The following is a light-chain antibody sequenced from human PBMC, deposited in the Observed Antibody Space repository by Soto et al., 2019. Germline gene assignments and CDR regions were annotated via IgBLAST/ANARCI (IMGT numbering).Light chain of an antibody. Sequence: GGITNQSRRASQSVSSNLAWYQQKPGQAPRLLIYGASTRATGIPARFSGSGSGTDFTLTISRLEPEDFAVYYCQQYDSSPLTFGGGTKVDIK. CDR1: QSVSSN. CDR3: QQYDSSPLT. CDR2: GAS. J-gene: IGKJ4*02. V-gene: IGKV3-20*01.